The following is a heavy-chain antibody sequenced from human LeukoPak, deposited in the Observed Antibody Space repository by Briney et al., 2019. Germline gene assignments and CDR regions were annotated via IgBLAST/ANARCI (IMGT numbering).Heavy chain of an antibody. J-gene: IGHJ6*02. Sequence: GGSLRLSCAASGFTVSHNYMSWVGQAPGKGLQWVSFIYTGGDTYYTDSAKGRFTVSRDDSKNTVYLQMNSLRVEDTAVYYCARDPPITTDYGLDVWGQGTTVTVSS. D-gene: IGHD4-11*01. CDR2: IYTGGDT. V-gene: IGHV3-66*02. CDR1: GFTVSHNY. CDR3: ARDPPITTDYGLDV.